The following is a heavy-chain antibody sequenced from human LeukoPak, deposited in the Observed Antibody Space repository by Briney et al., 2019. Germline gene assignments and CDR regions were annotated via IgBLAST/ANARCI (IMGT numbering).Heavy chain of an antibody. CDR2: IRYDGNNK. D-gene: IGHD3-22*01. Sequence: PGGSLRLSCAASGFTFSSYGMHWVRQAPGKGLEWVAFIRYDGNNKYYAESVKGRFTISRDNSKNTLYLQMNSLRAEDTAVYFCVKDNYDSSGHTPGYWGQGTLVTVSS. CDR1: GFTFSSYG. V-gene: IGHV3-30*02. J-gene: IGHJ4*02. CDR3: VKDNYDSSGHTPGY.